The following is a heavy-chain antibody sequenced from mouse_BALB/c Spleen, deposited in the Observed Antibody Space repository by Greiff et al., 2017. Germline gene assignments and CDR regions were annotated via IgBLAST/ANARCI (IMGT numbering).Heavy chain of an antibody. CDR1: GFTFSSYA. CDR2: ISSGGST. J-gene: IGHJ4*01. V-gene: IGHV5-6-5*01. Sequence: EVKLMESGGGLVKPGGSLKLSCAASGFTFSSYAMSWVRQTPEKRLEWVASISSGGSTYYPDSVKGRFTISRDNARNILYLQMSSLRSEDTAMYYCARIYYYDYDVSLYYYAMDYWGQGTSVTVSS. CDR3: ARIYYYDYDVSLYYYAMDY. D-gene: IGHD2-4*01.